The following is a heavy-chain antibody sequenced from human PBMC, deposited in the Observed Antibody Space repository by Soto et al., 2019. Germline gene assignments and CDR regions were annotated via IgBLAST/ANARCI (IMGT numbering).Heavy chain of an antibody. CDR1: GGSISNYY. Sequence: SETLSLTCTVPGGSISNYYWTWIRQPAGKGLEWIGRIYTSGTTNYNPSLKSRVTMSVDTSKNQFSLKLSSVTAADTALYYCARQTTYSSSWYDYWGHGTLVTVSS. J-gene: IGHJ5*01. D-gene: IGHD6-13*01. V-gene: IGHV4-4*07. CDR3: ARQTTYSSSWYDY. CDR2: IYTSGTT.